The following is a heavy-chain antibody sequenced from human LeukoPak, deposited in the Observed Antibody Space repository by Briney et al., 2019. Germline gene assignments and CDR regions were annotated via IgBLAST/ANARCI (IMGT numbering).Heavy chain of an antibody. CDR2: ISYDGSNK. V-gene: IGHV3-30-3*01. J-gene: IGHJ5*02. D-gene: IGHD3-22*01. CDR3: ARDLYDSSGYYP. CDR1: GFTFSSYA. Sequence: GRSLRLSCAASGFTFSSYAMHWVRQAPGKGLEWVAVISYDGSNKYYADSVKGRFTISRDNSKNTLYLQMNSLRAEDTAVYYCARDLYDSSGYYPWGQGTLVTVSS.